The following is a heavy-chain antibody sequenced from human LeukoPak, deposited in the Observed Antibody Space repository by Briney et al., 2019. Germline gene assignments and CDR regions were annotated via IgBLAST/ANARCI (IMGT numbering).Heavy chain of an antibody. CDR2: ISGSGATR. Sequence: GGSLRLSCAASGFTFSSYGMHWVRQAPGKGLEWVATISGSGATRNYADSVKGRFTISRDNSKNTLYLQINSLRAEDTALYYCVTEVLVAFYNWGQGTLVTVSS. CDR3: VTEVLVAFYN. D-gene: IGHD2-2*01. CDR1: GFTFSSYG. V-gene: IGHV3-23*01. J-gene: IGHJ4*02.